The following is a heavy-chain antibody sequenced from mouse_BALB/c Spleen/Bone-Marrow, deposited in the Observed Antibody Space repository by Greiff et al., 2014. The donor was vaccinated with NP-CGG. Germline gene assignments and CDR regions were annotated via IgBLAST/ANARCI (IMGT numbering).Heavy chain of an antibody. CDR2: ISSGGSYT. D-gene: IGHD1-1*01. V-gene: IGHV5-9-3*01. CDR1: GFSFGSYA. CDR3: ARQDYYGSSPHWYFDV. J-gene: IGHJ1*01. Sequence: EVKLMESGGGLVKPGGSLKLSCAASGFSFGSYAMSWVRQTPEKRLEWVATISSGGSYTYQADSVKGRFTISRDTAKNTLYLQMSSLRSEDTAMYYCARQDYYGSSPHWYFDVWGAGTTVTVSS.